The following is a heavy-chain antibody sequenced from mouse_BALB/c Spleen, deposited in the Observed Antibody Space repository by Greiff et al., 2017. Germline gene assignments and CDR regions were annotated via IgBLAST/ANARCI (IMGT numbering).Heavy chain of an antibody. J-gene: IGHJ2*01. V-gene: IGHV1S137*01. CDR3: ARSEGNYRYDYFDY. CDR1: GYTFTDYA. CDR2: ISTYYGDA. D-gene: IGHD2-14*01. Sequence: VQLVESGAELVRPGVSVKISCKGSGYTFTDYAMHWVKQSHAKSLEWIGVISTYYGDASYNQKFKGKATMTVDKSSSTAYMELARLTSEDSAIYYCARSEGNYRYDYFDYWGQGTTLTVSS.